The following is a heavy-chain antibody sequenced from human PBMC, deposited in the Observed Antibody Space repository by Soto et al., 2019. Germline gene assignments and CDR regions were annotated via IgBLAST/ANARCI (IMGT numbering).Heavy chain of an antibody. CDR2: MNPNSGNT. Sequence: ASVKVSCKASGYTFTSYDINWVRQATGQGLEWMGWMNPNSGNTGYAQKFQGRVTMTRNTSISTAYMELSSLRSEDTAVYHCAIGPYYDFWSGYYTGLGYYYGMDVWGQGTTVTVSS. D-gene: IGHD3-3*01. CDR3: AIGPYYDFWSGYYTGLGYYYGMDV. CDR1: GYTFTSYD. V-gene: IGHV1-8*01. J-gene: IGHJ6*02.